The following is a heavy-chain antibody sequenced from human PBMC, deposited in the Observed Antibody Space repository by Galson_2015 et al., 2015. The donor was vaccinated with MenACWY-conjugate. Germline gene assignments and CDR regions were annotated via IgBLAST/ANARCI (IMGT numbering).Heavy chain of an antibody. V-gene: IGHV3-74*01. D-gene: IGHD1-14*01. Sequence: SYADSVKGRFTISRDNAKNTLYLQMDSLTTDDTAVYFCTTAPSHMDVWGKGTTVTVSS. J-gene: IGHJ6*03. CDR3: TTAPSHMDV.